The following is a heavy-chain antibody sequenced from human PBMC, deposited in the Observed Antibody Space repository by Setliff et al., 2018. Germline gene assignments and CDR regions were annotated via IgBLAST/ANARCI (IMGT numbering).Heavy chain of an antibody. CDR3: AGSHYYASGNSHYYYMDV. V-gene: IGHV4-59*08. CDR1: GGSISSDY. CDR2: FYHSASS. D-gene: IGHD3-10*01. J-gene: IGHJ6*03. Sequence: KTSETLSLTCNVSGGSISSDYWSWIRQPPGKALEWIGYFYHSASSNYNPSLKGRVTMSADTSKNQLYLSMTSVSVADTAMYYCAGSHYYASGNSHYYYMDVWGKGTEVTVSS.